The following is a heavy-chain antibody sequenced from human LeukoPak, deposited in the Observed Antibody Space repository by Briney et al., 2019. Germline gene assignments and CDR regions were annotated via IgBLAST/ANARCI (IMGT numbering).Heavy chain of an antibody. CDR2: ISSSSSYI. D-gene: IGHD6-19*01. J-gene: IGHJ4*02. Sequence: EGSLRLSCAASGFTFSSYSMNWVRQAPGKGLEWVSSISSSSSYIYYADSVKGRFTISRDNAKNSLYPQMNSLRAEDTAVYYCARDPFPGYSSGWYRVDYWGQGTLVTVSS. CDR3: ARDPFPGYSSGWYRVDY. CDR1: GFTFSSYS. V-gene: IGHV3-21*01.